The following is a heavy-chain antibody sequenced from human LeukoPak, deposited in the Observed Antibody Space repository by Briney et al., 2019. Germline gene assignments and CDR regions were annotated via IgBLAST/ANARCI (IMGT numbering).Heavy chain of an antibody. CDR2: IGGSGDNI. V-gene: IGHV3-23*01. D-gene: IGHD6-25*01. CDR1: GFTFSSYA. Sequence: GGSLRPSCAASGFTFSSYAMKWVRQAPGKGLQWVSVIGGSGDNIHYADSVKGRFTISRDNSKNTLYLQMNSLRAEDTAVYYCANYMQRSPFDYWGQGTLVTVSS. J-gene: IGHJ4*02. CDR3: ANYMQRSPFDY.